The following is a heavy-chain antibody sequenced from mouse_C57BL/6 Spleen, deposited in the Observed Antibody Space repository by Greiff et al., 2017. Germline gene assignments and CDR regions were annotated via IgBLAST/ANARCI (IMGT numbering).Heavy chain of an antibody. CDR2: IGPNSGGT. Sequence: VQLQQPGAELVKPGASVKLSCKASGYTFTSYWMHWVKQRPGRGLEWIGRIGPNSGGTKYNEKFKSKATLTVDKPSSTAYMQLSSLTSEDSAVEYCARETHYYGSSYGFAYWGQGTLVTVSA. D-gene: IGHD1-1*01. J-gene: IGHJ3*01. CDR1: GYTFTSYW. CDR3: ARETHYYGSSYGFAY. V-gene: IGHV1-72*01.